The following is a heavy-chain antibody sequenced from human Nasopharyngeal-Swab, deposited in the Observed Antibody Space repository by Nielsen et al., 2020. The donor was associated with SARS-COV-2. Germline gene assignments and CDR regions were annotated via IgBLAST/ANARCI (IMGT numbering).Heavy chain of an antibody. J-gene: IGHJ5*02. CDR3: AREPGDGVSWFDP. Sequence: AVNVSCKASGGTFSSYAISWVRQAPGQGLEWMGGIIPIFGTANYAQKFQGRVTMTRDTSTSTVYMELSSLRSEDTAVYYCAREPGDGVSWFDPWGQGTLVTVSS. CDR1: GGTFSSYA. CDR2: IIPIFGTA. V-gene: IGHV1-69*05. D-gene: IGHD3-10*01.